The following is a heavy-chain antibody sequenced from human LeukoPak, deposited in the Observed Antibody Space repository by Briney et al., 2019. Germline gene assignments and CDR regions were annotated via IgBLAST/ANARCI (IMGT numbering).Heavy chain of an antibody. J-gene: IGHJ5*02. CDR3: ARDRVRHAYYYDSSGPLFDP. CDR2: ISVYNGNT. V-gene: IGHV1-18*01. D-gene: IGHD3-22*01. CDR1: GYTFRSYG. Sequence: ASVKVSCKTSGYTFRSYGISWVRQASGQGLEWMGWISVYNGNTNYAQKLQGRVTMTTDTSTSTAYMELRSLRSDDTAVYYCARDRVRHAYYYDSSGPLFDPWGQGTLVTVSS.